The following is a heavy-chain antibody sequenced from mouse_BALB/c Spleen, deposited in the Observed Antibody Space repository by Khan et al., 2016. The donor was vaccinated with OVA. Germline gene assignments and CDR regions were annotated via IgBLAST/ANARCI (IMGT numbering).Heavy chain of an antibody. V-gene: IGHV14-1*02. CDR2: IDPENGKT. CDR1: GFNIKDYY. J-gene: IGHJ3*01. CDR3: TRGGYSPWFAY. Sequence: VQLKESGAELVRPGALVKLSCKTSGFNIKDYYMHWVKQGPEQGLEWIGWIDPENGKTIYHPKFQDKASIMADTSSNTAYLQLSSLTSEDTAVYYCTRGGYSPWFAYWGQGTLVTVSA. D-gene: IGHD2-3*01.